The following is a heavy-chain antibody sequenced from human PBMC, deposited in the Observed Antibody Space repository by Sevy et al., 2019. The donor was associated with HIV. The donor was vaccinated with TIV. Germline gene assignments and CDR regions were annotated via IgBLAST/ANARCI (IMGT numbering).Heavy chain of an antibody. D-gene: IGHD3-3*01. J-gene: IGHJ6*02. Sequence: GGSLRLSCAASGFTFSSYGMHWVRQAPGKGLEWVAVISYDGSNKYYADSVKGRFTISRDNSKNTLYLQMNSLRAEDTDVYYCAKDAQNYDFWSGYLTADYYYGMDVWGQGTTVTVSS. CDR2: ISYDGSNK. CDR3: AKDAQNYDFWSGYLTADYYYGMDV. V-gene: IGHV3-30*18. CDR1: GFTFSSYG.